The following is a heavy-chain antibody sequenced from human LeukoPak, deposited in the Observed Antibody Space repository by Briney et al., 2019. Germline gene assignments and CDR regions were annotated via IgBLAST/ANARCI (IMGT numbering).Heavy chain of an antibody. J-gene: IGHJ4*02. CDR3: VREGNSGYFFDY. CDR1: GFTFSTYW. CDR2: INSDGSDK. V-gene: IGHV3-74*01. D-gene: IGHD4-23*01. Sequence: GGSLRLSCAASGFTFSTYWMHWVRQAPGQGLVWVSRINSDGSDKDFADSVRGRFTISRDNAHNTLHLQMNSLRAEDTAVYHCVREGNSGYFFDYWGQGTLVTVSS.